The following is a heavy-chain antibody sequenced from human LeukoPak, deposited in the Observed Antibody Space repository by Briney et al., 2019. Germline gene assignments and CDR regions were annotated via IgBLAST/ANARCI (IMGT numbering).Heavy chain of an antibody. CDR2: ISSSSSTI. V-gene: IGHV3-48*04. J-gene: IGHJ4*02. Sequence: PGGSLRLSCAASGFTFSSYSMNWVRQAPGKGLEWVSYISSSSSTIYYADSVKGRFTISRDNAKNSLYLQMNSLRAEDTAVYYCARVGIVVVSDYWGQGTLVTVSS. CDR3: ARVGIVVVSDY. D-gene: IGHD3-22*01. CDR1: GFTFSSYS.